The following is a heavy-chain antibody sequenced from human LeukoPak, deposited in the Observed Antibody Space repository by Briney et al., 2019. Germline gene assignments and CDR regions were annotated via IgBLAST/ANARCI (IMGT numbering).Heavy chain of an antibody. Sequence: GGSLRLSCAVSGFTFSSYSMNWVRQAPGKGLEWVSVISGSGGRTYYADSVKGRFTISRDNSKNTLYLQMNSLRAEDTAVYYCAKDQAATMIVVVIDYWGQGTLVTVSS. CDR2: ISGSGGRT. CDR3: AKDQAATMIVVVIDY. CDR1: GFTFSSYS. V-gene: IGHV3-23*01. J-gene: IGHJ4*02. D-gene: IGHD3-22*01.